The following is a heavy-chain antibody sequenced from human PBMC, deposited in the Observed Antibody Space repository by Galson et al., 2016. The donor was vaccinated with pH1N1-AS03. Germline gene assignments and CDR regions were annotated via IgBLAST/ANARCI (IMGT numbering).Heavy chain of an antibody. V-gene: IGHV3-23*01. CDR3: AKADCSSSSCYRCNY. J-gene: IGHJ4*02. CDR1: GFTFSTYG. CDR2: ISGSGDST. D-gene: IGHD2-2*01. Sequence: SLRLSCAASGFTFSTYGMYWLRQAPGKGLEWVSIISGSGDSTKYADPVKGRLTISRDNSKNTLYLQMNSLRAEDTAVYYCAKADCSSSSCYRCNYWGQGTLVTVSS.